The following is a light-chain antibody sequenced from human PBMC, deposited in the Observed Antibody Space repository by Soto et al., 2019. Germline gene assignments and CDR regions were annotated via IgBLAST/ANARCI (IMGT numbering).Light chain of an antibody. CDR3: CSYAGSSTPYV. V-gene: IGLV2-23*01. CDR1: SSDVGSYNL. J-gene: IGLJ1*01. CDR2: EDN. Sequence: QSVLTQPASVSGSPGQSITISCTGTSSDVGSYNLVSWYQQHPGKAPKLMIYEDNKRPSGVSNRFSGSKSGNTASLTISGLXAEDEADYFCCSYAGSSTPYVFGTGTKVTVL.